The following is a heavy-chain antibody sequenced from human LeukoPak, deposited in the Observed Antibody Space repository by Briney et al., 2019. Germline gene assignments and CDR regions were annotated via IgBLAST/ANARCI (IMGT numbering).Heavy chain of an antibody. J-gene: IGHJ4*02. CDR1: GFTFSAYS. CDR3: ARGVLYRFDY. CDR2: ISSSSSTI. Sequence: GGSLRLSCAVSGFTFSAYSMNWVRQAPGKGLEWVSYISSSSSTIYYADSVKGRFTISRDNAKNSLYLQMNSLRAEDTAVYYCARGVLYRFDYWGQGTLVTVSS. V-gene: IGHV3-48*01. D-gene: IGHD1-26*01.